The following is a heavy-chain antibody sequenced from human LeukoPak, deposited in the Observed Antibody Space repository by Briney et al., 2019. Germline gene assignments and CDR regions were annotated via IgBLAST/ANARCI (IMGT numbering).Heavy chain of an antibody. CDR2: ISSSSSYI. V-gene: IGHV3-21*04. CDR3: ARGRIGPDY. D-gene: IGHD3/OR15-3a*01. Sequence: GGSLRLSCAASGFTFSSYSMNWVRQAPGKGLEWVSSISSSSSYIYYADSVKGRFTISRNNSKNTLYMQMNSLRAEDTAVYYCARGRIGPDYWGQGTLLTVSS. CDR1: GFTFSSYS. J-gene: IGHJ4*02.